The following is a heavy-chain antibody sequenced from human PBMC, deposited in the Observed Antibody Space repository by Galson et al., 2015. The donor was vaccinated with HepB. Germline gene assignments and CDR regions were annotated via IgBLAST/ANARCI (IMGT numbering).Heavy chain of an antibody. CDR3: ARGEGWLRLFY. V-gene: IGHV4-30-4*08. CDR2: IYYSGST. CDR1: GDSISSATYY. D-gene: IGHD5-12*01. J-gene: IGHJ4*02. Sequence: CTVSGDSISSATYYWSWIRQPAGRGLEWIGYIYYSGSTYYNPSLKSRVTISVDTSKNQFSLKLSSVTAADTAVYYCARGEGWLRLFYWGQGTLVTVSS.